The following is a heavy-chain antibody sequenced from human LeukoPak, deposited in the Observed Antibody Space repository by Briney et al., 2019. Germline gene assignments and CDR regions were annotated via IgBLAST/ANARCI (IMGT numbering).Heavy chain of an antibody. J-gene: IGHJ4*02. CDR3: ARERLERHLSFDY. Sequence: GGSLRLSCAASGFTFRNYTMTWVRQAPGKGLEWVSAISGSDGSTYYAYSVNRRFTISSHNSKNTLYLQMNILRAEDMSLYFCARERLERHLSFDYWGQGTLVTVSS. D-gene: IGHD1-1*01. CDR2: ISGSDGST. V-gene: IGHV3-23*01. CDR1: GFTFRNYT.